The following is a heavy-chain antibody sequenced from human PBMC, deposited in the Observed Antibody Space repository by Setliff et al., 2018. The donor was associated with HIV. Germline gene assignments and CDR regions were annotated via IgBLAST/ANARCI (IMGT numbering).Heavy chain of an antibody. J-gene: IGHJ6*03. CDR1: GGPLSGYF. D-gene: IGHD6-13*01. CDR3: ARGRDASTWYLSHFYSYYYLDV. V-gene: IGHV4-34*01. Sequence: EPLSLTCTVSGGPLSGYFWTWICQTPDKGLEWIGDINHSGTTNYNLSLKSRTTLSLDTSKNQLSLKLTSVVAADTGLYFCARGRDASTWYLSHFYSYYYLDVWGNGTTVTVSS. CDR2: INHSGTT.